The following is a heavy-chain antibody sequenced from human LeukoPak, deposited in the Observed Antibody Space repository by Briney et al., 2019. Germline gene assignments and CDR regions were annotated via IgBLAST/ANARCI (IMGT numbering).Heavy chain of an antibody. Sequence: GGSLKLSCAASGFTFSNYWMTWVRQAPGKGLEWVANIKHDGSKDYYLDSVKGRFTISRDNAKNSLYLQMNSLRAEDTAVYYCARDAEYCSGGSCYVWFDYWGQGTLVTVSS. D-gene: IGHD2-15*01. CDR3: ARDAEYCSGGSCYVWFDY. CDR2: IKHDGSKD. J-gene: IGHJ4*02. V-gene: IGHV3-7*01. CDR1: GFTFSNYW.